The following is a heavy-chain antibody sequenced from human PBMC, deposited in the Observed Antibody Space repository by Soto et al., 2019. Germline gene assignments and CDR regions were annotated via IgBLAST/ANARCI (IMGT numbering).Heavy chain of an antibody. CDR1: GFTFSNYW. CDR2: INEDGSEK. Sequence: PGGSLRLSFAASGFTFSNYWMNWVRQAPGKGLGWVANINEDGSEKYYVDSAKGRFTISRDNAKNSLYLQMSSLRAEDTAVYYCARDLFDYWGQGTLVTVSS. J-gene: IGHJ4*02. CDR3: ARDLFDY. V-gene: IGHV3-7*01.